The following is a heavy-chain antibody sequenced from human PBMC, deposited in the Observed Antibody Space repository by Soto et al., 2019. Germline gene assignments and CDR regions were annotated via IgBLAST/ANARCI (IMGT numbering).Heavy chain of an antibody. V-gene: IGHV4-4*02. CDR2: IYHSGST. CDR3: ARDIVVVVAATPENYYYGMDV. Sequence: SETLSLTCAVSGGSISSSNWWSWVRQPPGKGLEWIGEIYHSGSTNYNPSLKSRVTISVDKSKSQFSLKLSSVTAADTAVYYCARDIVVVVAATPENYYYGMDVWGQGTTVTVSS. CDR1: GGSISSSNW. J-gene: IGHJ6*02. D-gene: IGHD2-15*01.